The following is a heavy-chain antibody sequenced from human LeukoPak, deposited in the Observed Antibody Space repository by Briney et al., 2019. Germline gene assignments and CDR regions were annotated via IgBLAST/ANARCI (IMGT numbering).Heavy chain of an antibody. J-gene: IGHJ5*02. CDR3: VRGGPSTWS. CDR2: INHDGSDT. CDR1: GFTFKLCW. D-gene: IGHD2-15*01. Sequence: LPGGSLRLSCAASGFTFKLCWMHWVRQVPGRGPVWVSRINHDGSDTIYADSVRGRFTISRDDAKNTLYLQMNKLRAEDTAVYYCVRGGPSTWSWGQGTLVTVSS. V-gene: IGHV3-74*01.